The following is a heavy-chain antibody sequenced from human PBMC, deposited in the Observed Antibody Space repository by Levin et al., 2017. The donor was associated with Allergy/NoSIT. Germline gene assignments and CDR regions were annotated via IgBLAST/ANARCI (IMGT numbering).Heavy chain of an antibody. CDR3: ARIRGGGYSYGYILDY. V-gene: IGHV2-70*11. J-gene: IGHJ4*02. D-gene: IGHD5-18*01. CDR1: GFSLSTSGMC. Sequence: GSGPTLVKPTQTLTLTCTFSGFSLSTSGMCVSWIRQPPGKALEWLARIDWDDDKYYSTSLKTRLTISKDTSKNQVGLTMTNMDPVDTATYYCARIRGGGYSYGYILDYWGQGTLVTVSS. CDR2: IDWDDDK.